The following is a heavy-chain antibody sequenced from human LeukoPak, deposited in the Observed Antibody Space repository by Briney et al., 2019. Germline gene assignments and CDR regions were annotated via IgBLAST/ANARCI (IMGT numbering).Heavy chain of an antibody. J-gene: IGHJ4*02. Sequence: GRSLRLSCAASGFTFITYGMHWVRQAPGKGLEWVAVIWDDGSNKYYADSVKGRFTISRDNSKNTLYLQMNSLRAEDTAVYYCAKDQVGSGSHEYYFDYWGRGTLVTVSS. V-gene: IGHV3-33*06. CDR2: IWDDGSNK. CDR3: AKDQVGSGSHEYYFDY. CDR1: GFTFITYG. D-gene: IGHD1-26*01.